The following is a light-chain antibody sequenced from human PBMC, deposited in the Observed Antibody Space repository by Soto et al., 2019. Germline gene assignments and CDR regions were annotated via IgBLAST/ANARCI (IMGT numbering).Light chain of an antibody. CDR3: QHFGSSPPVI. CDR2: GAS. V-gene: IGKV3-20*01. J-gene: IGKJ5*01. Sequence: EIELTQSPCTLSLSPGESATLSCRVSQTTSPKYVAWYQQRRGLAPRLLVYGASKRAAGIPDRFRGSGSGSEFSLTISGLEPEDFAVYFCQHFGSSPPVIFGQGTRLEIK. CDR1: QTTSPKY.